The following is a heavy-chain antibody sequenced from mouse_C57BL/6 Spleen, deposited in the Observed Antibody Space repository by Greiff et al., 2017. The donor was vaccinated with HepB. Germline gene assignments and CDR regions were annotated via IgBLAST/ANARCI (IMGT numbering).Heavy chain of an antibody. V-gene: IGHV5-17*01. D-gene: IGHD1-1*02. J-gene: IGHJ4*01. CDR2: ISSGSSTI. CDR3: ARGGGRGYAMDY. CDR1: GFTFSDYG. Sequence: EVKLMESGGGLVKPGGSLKLSCAASGFTFSDYGMHWVRQAPEKGLEWVAYISSGSSTIYYADTVKGRFTISRDNAKNTLFLQMTSLRAEDTARYYCARGGGRGYAMDYWGQGTSVTVSS.